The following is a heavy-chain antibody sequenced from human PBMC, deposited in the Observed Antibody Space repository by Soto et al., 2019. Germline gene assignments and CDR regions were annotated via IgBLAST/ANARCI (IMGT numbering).Heavy chain of an antibody. Sequence: QVQLQESGPGLVKPSETLSLTCTVSGGSVSSGSYYWSWIRQPPGKGLEWIGYIYYSGSTNYNPSRKRRVTISVDTSKTQFSLKLGSVTAADTAVYYCARGIEGWYQGRYYYGMDVWGQGTTVTVSS. V-gene: IGHV4-61*01. D-gene: IGHD6-19*01. CDR3: ARGIEGWYQGRYYYGMDV. J-gene: IGHJ6*02. CDR1: GGSVSSGSYY. CDR2: IYYSGST.